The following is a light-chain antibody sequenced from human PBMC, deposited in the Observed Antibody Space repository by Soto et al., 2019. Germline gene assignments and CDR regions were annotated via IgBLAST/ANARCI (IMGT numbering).Light chain of an antibody. CDR1: SSDVGGYNY. CDR2: DVT. J-gene: IGLJ1*01. CDR3: CSYAGSYIFV. Sequence: QSALTQPRSVSGSPGQSVTISCTGTSSDVGGYNYVSWYQQHPGKAPKLMIYDVTKRPSGVPDRFSCSKSGNTASLTISGLQADDEADYYCCSYAGSYIFVFGTGTKLTVL. V-gene: IGLV2-11*01.